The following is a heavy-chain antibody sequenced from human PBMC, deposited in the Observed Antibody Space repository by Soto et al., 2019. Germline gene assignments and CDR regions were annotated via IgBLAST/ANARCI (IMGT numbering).Heavy chain of an antibody. CDR2: IYWDDDK. CDR1: GFSLSTSGVG. J-gene: IGHJ4*02. CDR3: ARGGWTTYYSPFFDY. D-gene: IGHD3-10*01. Sequence: QITLKESGPTLVKPTQTLTLTCTFSGFSLSTSGVGVGWIRQPPGKAPEWLAVIYWDDDKRYSPSLKSRLTITKDTSKNQVVLTLTNVDTVDTATYYCARGGWTTYYSPFFDYWGQGTLVTVSS. V-gene: IGHV2-5*02.